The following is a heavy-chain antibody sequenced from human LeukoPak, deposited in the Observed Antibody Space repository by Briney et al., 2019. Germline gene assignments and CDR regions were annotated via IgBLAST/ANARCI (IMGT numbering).Heavy chain of an antibody. Sequence: SETLSLTCTVSGGSISSSSYYWGWIRQPPGKGLEWIGSIYYSGSTYYNPSLKSRVTISVDTSKSQFSLKLSSVTAPDTAVYYCARFPLGRGNIWVYFDYWGQGTLVTVSS. V-gene: IGHV4-39*01. D-gene: IGHD3-16*01. CDR1: GGSISSSSYY. CDR3: ARFPLGRGNIWVYFDY. CDR2: IYYSGST. J-gene: IGHJ4*02.